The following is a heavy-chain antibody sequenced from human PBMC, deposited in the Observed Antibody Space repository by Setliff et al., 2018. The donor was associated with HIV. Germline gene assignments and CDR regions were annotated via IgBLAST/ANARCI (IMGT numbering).Heavy chain of an antibody. V-gene: IGHV4-4*02. Sequence: PSETLSLTCAVSGGSISGSNWWSWVRQPPGKGLEWIGEIYHSGSTNYNPSLKSRVTISVDKSKNQFFLKLNSVTAADTAVYYCARDGGVQAHDYWGQGTLVTVSS. CDR1: GGSISGSNW. CDR2: IYHSGST. CDR3: ARDGGVQAHDY. D-gene: IGHD2-8*02. J-gene: IGHJ4*02.